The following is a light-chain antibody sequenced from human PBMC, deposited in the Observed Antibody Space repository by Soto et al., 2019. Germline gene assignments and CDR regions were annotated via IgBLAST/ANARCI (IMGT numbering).Light chain of an antibody. CDR1: SSDVGNYIF. J-gene: IGLJ1*01. CDR3: VSYTTSASYV. V-gene: IGLV2-14*01. Sequence: QSALTQPASVSGSPGQSITISCTGTSSDVGNYIFVSWYRQHPGKAPKLMIYDINNRPSGVSHRFSGSKSGITASLTISGLQAEDEADYYCVSYTTSASYVSGTGTKVTVL. CDR2: DIN.